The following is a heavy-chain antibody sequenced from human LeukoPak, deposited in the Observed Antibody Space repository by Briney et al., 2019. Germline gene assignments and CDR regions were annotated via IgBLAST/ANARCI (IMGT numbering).Heavy chain of an antibody. Sequence: SETLSLTCTVSGGSITSSSYYWGWIRQPPGKGLDWIESMHYSGSASYNPSLKSRVTISVDTSKNQFSLRLRSVTAADTSVYYCARYSSSSGWFDPWGQGTLVTVSS. J-gene: IGHJ5*02. CDR3: ARYSSSSGWFDP. CDR2: MHYSGSA. CDR1: GGSITSSSYY. D-gene: IGHD6-6*01. V-gene: IGHV4-39*01.